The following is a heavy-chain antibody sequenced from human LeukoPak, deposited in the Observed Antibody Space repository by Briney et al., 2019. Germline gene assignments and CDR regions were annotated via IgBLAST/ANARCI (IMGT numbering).Heavy chain of an antibody. CDR2: INHSGST. Sequence: SETLSLTCAVYGGSFSGYYWSWIRQPPGKGLEWIGEINHSGSTNYNPSLKSRVTISVDTSKNQFSLKLSSVTAADTAVYYCAREWGSSSSHWGQGTLVTVSS. CDR3: AREWGSSSSH. D-gene: IGHD6-6*01. J-gene: IGHJ4*02. CDR1: GGSFSGYY. V-gene: IGHV4-34*01.